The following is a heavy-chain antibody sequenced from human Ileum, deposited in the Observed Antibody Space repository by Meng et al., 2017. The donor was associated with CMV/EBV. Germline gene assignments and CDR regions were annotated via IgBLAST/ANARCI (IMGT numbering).Heavy chain of an antibody. CDR2: ITQSGIT. CDR1: GWSFSGYY. CDR3: ARGRRGGAARLPSRYYAMDV. D-gene: IGHD6-6*01. J-gene: IGHJ6*02. Sequence: AGSLRLSCAVYGWSFSGYYWSCIRQPPGKGLEWCGAITQSGITNYNPSLTSRVTTSVDTSKNQFSLKVSSVTAADTAVYYCARGRRGGAARLPSRYYAMDVWGQGTMVTVSS. V-gene: IGHV4-34*01.